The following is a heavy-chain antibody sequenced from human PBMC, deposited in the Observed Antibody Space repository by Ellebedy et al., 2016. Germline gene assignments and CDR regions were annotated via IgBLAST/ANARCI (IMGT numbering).Heavy chain of an antibody. CDR1: GGSISSSSYY. Sequence: SETLSLTCTVSGGSISSSSYYWGWIRQPPGKGLEWIGSIYYSGSTYYNPSLKSRVTISVDTSKNQFSLKLSSVTAADTAVYYCARGRRYGRPPDYWGQGTLVTVSS. D-gene: IGHD5-18*01. CDR2: IYYSGST. V-gene: IGHV4-39*07. J-gene: IGHJ4*02. CDR3: ARGRRYGRPPDY.